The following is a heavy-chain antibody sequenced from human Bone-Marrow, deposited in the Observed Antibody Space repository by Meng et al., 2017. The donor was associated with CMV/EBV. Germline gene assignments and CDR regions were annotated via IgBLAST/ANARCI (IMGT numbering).Heavy chain of an antibody. D-gene: IGHD4-17*01. Sequence: SETLSLTCSVSGVSVNSGSYYWNWIRQPPGRGLEWIGYIFYSGSTNYNPSLKDRVTISVDTSKNQFSLKLRSVTAADTAVYYCARFDYALYWGQGTLVTVS. CDR3: ARFDYALY. CDR1: GVSVNSGSYY. CDR2: IFYSGST. V-gene: IGHV4-61*01. J-gene: IGHJ4*02.